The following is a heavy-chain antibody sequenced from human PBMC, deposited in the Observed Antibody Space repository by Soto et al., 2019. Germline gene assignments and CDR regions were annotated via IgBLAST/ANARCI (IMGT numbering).Heavy chain of an antibody. J-gene: IGHJ4*02. CDR2: IFSNDEK. D-gene: IGHD1-26*01. V-gene: IGHV2-26*01. CDR3: ARTTKGSYTWEPEEVDY. Sequence: SGPTLVNPTETLTLTRTVSGFSLSNARMGVSWIRQPPGKALEWLAHIFSNDEKSYSTSLKSRLTISKDTSKSQVVLTMTNMDPVDTATYYCARTTKGSYTWEPEEVDYWGQGTLVTVSS. CDR1: GFSLSNARMG.